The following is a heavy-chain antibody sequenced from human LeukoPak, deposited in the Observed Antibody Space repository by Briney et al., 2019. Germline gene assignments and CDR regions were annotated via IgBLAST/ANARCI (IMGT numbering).Heavy chain of an antibody. CDR1: GGSFSGYY. CDR2: INHSGST. CDR3: ARDREWDYFDY. Sequence: SETLSLTCAVYGGSFSGYYWSWIRQPPGKGLEWIGEINHSGSTNYNPSLKSRVTISVDTSKNQFSLKLSSVTAADTAVYYCARDREWDYFDYWGQGTLVTVSS. V-gene: IGHV4-34*01. J-gene: IGHJ4*02. D-gene: IGHD3-3*01.